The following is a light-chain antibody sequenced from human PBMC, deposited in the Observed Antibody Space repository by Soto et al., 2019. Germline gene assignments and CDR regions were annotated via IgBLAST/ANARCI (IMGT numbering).Light chain of an antibody. CDR1: SSDVGSYNS. CDR2: EVS. Sequence: QSALTQPASVSGSPGQSITISCTGTSSDVGSYNSVSWYQQHPGKAPKLMIYEVSNRPSGVSNRFSGSKSGNTASLTISGLQADDEADYYCSSYTSSSTWVFGGGTKLT. J-gene: IGLJ3*02. CDR3: SSYTSSSTWV. V-gene: IGLV2-14*01.